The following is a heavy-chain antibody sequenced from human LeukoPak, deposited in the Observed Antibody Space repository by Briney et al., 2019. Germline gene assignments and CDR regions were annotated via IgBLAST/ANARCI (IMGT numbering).Heavy chain of an antibody. J-gene: IGHJ4*02. Sequence: SETLSLTCAVYGGSFSGYYWSWTRQPPGKGLDWIGEINHSGSTNYNPSLKSRVTISVDTSKNQFSLKLSSVTAADTAVYYCARLPVDTAMELIDYWGQGTLVTVSS. CDR2: INHSGST. CDR3: ARLPVDTAMELIDY. D-gene: IGHD5-18*01. CDR1: GGSFSGYY. V-gene: IGHV4-34*01.